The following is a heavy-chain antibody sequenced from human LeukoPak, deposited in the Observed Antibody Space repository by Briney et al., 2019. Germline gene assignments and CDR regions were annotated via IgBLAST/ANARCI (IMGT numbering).Heavy chain of an antibody. D-gene: IGHD4-17*01. CDR3: ATVSYEDDYGDYVFQH. CDR1: GYTLTELS. V-gene: IGHV1-24*01. Sequence: ASVKVSCKVSGYTLTELSMHWVRQAPGKGLEWMGGFDPEDGETICAQKFQGRVTMTEDTSTDTAYMELSSLRSEDTAVYYCATVSYEDDYGDYVFQHWGQGTLVTVSS. J-gene: IGHJ1*01. CDR2: FDPEDGET.